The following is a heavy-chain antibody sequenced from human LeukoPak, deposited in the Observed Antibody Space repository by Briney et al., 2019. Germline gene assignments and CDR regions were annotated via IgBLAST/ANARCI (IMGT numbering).Heavy chain of an antibody. CDR3: ASNVDTATRAY. D-gene: IGHD5-18*01. J-gene: IGHJ4*02. CDR2: ISSSGSTI. V-gene: IGHV3-48*03. Sequence: TGGSLRLSCAASGFTFSSSEMNWVRQAPGKGLERVSYISSSGSTIYYADSVKGRFTISRDNAKNSLYLQMNSLRAEDTAVYYCASNVDTATRAYWGQGTLVTVSS. CDR1: GFTFSSSE.